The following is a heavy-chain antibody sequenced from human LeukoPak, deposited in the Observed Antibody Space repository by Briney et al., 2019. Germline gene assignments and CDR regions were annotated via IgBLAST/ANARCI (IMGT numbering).Heavy chain of an antibody. Sequence: SQTLSLTCAISGDSVSTNSATWTWLRQSPSRGLEWLGRTYYRSKWYNDYAVSVKSRITINPDTSKNQFSLQLNSVTPEDTAVYYCARDSPLTTVTTFPYWYFDLWGRGTLVTVSS. CDR2: TYYRSKWYN. CDR3: ARDSPLTTVTTFPYWYFDL. D-gene: IGHD4-17*01. CDR1: GDSVSTNSAT. J-gene: IGHJ2*01. V-gene: IGHV6-1*01.